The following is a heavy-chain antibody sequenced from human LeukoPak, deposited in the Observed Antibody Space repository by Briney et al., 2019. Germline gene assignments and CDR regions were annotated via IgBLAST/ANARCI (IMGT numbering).Heavy chain of an antibody. CDR2: IYYSGST. CDR1: GGSISSYY. CDR3: ARGHSSGWYGYCYNYMDV. J-gene: IGHJ6*03. Sequence: PSETLSLTCTVSGGSISSYYWSWIRQPPGKGLEWIGYIYYSGSTNYNPSLKSRVTISVDTYKNQFSLKLSSVTAADTAVYYCARGHSSGWYGYCYNYMDVWGKGTTVTISS. V-gene: IGHV4-59*01. D-gene: IGHD6-19*01.